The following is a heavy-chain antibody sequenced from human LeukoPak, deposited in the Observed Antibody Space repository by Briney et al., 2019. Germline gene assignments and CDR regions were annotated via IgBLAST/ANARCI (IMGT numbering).Heavy chain of an antibody. CDR1: GSTISNYY. D-gene: IGHD6-19*01. V-gene: IGHV3-74*01. J-gene: IGHJ4*02. CDR2: INSDGSST. Sequence: GGSLRLSCAVSGSTISNYYMHWVRQAPGKGLVWVSRINSDGSSTTYADSVKGRFTISRDNAKNTLYLQTNSLRAEDTAMYYCLMYTNGWNWGQGTLITVSS. CDR3: LMYTNGWN.